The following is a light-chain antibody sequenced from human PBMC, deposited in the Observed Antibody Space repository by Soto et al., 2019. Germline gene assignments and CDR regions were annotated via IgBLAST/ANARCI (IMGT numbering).Light chain of an antibody. J-gene: IGKJ3*01. CDR1: QGISNY. CDR2: AAS. CDR3: QRHNSAPPVS. V-gene: IGKV1-27*01. Sequence: DIQMTQSPSSLSASVGDRVTITCRASQGISNYLAWYQQKPGKAPQPLIYAASTLQSGVPSRFSGSGSGTDFTLTISSLQPEDVATYYCQRHNSAPPVSFGPGTKVDLK.